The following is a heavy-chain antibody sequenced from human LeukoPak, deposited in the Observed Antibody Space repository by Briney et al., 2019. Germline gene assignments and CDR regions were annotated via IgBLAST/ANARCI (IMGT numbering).Heavy chain of an antibody. J-gene: IGHJ4*02. CDR2: INHSGGT. V-gene: IGHV4-34*01. Sequence: SETLSLTCAVYGGSFSGYYWSWIRQPPGKGLEWIGEINHSGGTNYNPSLKSRVTISVDTSKNQFSLKLSSVTAADTAVYYCARSQRYYYDSSGYPFDYWGQGTLVTVSS. D-gene: IGHD3-22*01. CDR1: GGSFSGYY. CDR3: ARSQRYYYDSSGYPFDY.